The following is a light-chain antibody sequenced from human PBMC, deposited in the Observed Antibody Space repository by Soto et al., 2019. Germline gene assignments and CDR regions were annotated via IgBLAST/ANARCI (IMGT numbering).Light chain of an antibody. CDR1: QSVTDN. CDR2: GAS. Sequence: DIVLTQSPGTLSSSPGGRATLSCRASQSVTDNYLAWYQQKPGQAPRLLIYGASTRATGIPARISGSGSGTEFTLTISSLQSEDFAVYYCQQYNNWPRTFGQGTRLEIK. J-gene: IGKJ5*01. CDR3: QQYNNWPRT. V-gene: IGKV3-15*01.